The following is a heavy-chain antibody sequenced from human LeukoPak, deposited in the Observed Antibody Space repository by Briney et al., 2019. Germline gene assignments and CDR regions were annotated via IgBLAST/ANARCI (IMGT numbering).Heavy chain of an antibody. Sequence: GGSLRLSCAASGFTFSSHWTTWIRQAPGKGLEWVASIKKDVGEKFYVDSVKGRFTISRDNAKNSLYLHMNSLRVEDTAVYYCARGPPYGSRSDYFDYWGQGTLVTVSS. CDR2: IKKDVGEK. V-gene: IGHV3-7*01. CDR1: GFTFSSHW. J-gene: IGHJ4*02. CDR3: ARGPPYGSRSDYFDY. D-gene: IGHD3-10*01.